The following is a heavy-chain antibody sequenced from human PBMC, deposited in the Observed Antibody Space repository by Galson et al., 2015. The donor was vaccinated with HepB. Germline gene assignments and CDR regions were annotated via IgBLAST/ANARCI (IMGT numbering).Heavy chain of an antibody. Sequence: SLRLSCAASGFSFSDYGMHWVRQAPGKGLEWITFIRYDGSNEYPADSVRGRFTISRDNSKNTLYLQMNSLRVEDTAVYYCAKDLLDCGGARCSPLFFSLRFVHGMDVWGHGTTVTVSS. CDR3: AKDLLDCGGARCSPLFFSLRFVHGMDV. D-gene: IGHD2-21*01. CDR2: IRYDGSNE. J-gene: IGHJ6*02. CDR1: GFSFSDYG. V-gene: IGHV3-30*02.